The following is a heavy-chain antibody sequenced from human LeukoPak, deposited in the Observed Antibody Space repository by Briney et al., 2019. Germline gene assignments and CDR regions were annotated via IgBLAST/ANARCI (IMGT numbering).Heavy chain of an antibody. J-gene: IGHJ6*03. D-gene: IGHD7-27*01. Sequence: XXSCAXXGFTXSXXAMTWXXXXXXXGXXXXSAISGSGGSTYYADSVKGRFIISRDNSKNTLYLQMNSLRADDTAVYYCAKGLGNYYYYMDVWGKGTTVTVSS. V-gene: IGHV3-23*01. CDR3: AKGLGNYYYYMDV. CDR1: GFTXSXXA. CDR2: ISGSGGST.